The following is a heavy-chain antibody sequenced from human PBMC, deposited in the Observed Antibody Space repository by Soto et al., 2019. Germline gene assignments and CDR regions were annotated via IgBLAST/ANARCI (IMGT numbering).Heavy chain of an antibody. Sequence: QVQLQESGPGLVKPSGTLSLTCAVSGGSISTSNWWSWVRQPPGKGLEWIGEVYHSGSTNYNPSFKSRVAMSVDKSKNQCSRKLNSVTAADTALYYCARTSTRGTRFDYWGQGSLVAVSS. CDR2: VYHSGST. J-gene: IGHJ4*02. D-gene: IGHD1-1*01. CDR1: GGSISTSNW. V-gene: IGHV4-4*02. CDR3: ARTSTRGTRFDY.